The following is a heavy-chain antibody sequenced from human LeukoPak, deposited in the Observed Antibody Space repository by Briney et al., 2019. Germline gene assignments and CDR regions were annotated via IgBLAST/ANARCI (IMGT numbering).Heavy chain of an antibody. Sequence: GASVKVSCKASGYSFTSHYMHWVRQAPGQGLEWLGLINPSGSSTSYAQKFQGRLSLTRDMSTSTDYMELSSLRSEDTAVYYCARDNSVGDTAWWFDPWGQGTLVTVSS. CDR3: ARDNSVGDTAWWFDP. CDR1: GYSFTSHY. D-gene: IGHD1-26*01. V-gene: IGHV1-46*01. CDR2: INPSGSST. J-gene: IGHJ5*02.